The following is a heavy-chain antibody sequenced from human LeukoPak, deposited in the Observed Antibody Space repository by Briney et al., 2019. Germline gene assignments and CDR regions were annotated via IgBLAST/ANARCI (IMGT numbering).Heavy chain of an antibody. J-gene: IGHJ6*02. Sequence: GASVKVSCKASGYTFTGYYMHWVRQAPGQGLEWMGRINPNSGGTNYAQKFQGRVTMTRDTSISTAYMELSRLRSDDTAVYYCAREKVVDGGYGMDVWGQGTTVTVSS. CDR1: GYTFTGYY. D-gene: IGHD2-15*01. CDR2: INPNSGGT. CDR3: AREKVVDGGYGMDV. V-gene: IGHV1-2*06.